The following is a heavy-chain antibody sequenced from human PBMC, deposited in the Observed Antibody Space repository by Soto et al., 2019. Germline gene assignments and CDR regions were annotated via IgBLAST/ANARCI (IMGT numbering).Heavy chain of an antibody. V-gene: IGHV1-69*13. CDR1: GGTFSSYA. CDR3: ASGYGLVGATYYYYYMDV. CDR2: IIPIFGTA. Sequence: ASVKVSCKASGGTFSSYAISWVRQAPGQGLEWMGGIIPIFGTANYAQKFQGRVTITADESTSTAYMELSSLRSEDTAVYYCASGYGLVGATYYYYYMDVWGKGTTVTVSS. D-gene: IGHD1-26*01. J-gene: IGHJ6*03.